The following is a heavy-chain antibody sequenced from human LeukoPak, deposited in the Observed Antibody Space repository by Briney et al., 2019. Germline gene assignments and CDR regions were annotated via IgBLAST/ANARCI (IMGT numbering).Heavy chain of an antibody. D-gene: IGHD6-13*01. V-gene: IGHV1-18*01. Sequence: GASVKVSCKASGYTFTSYGISWVRQAPGQGLEWMGWTSVYNSKTNYAQKFQGRVTMTTDRSTSTAYMELRGLRSDDTAVYYCARDMVGLAADGNWFDPWGQGTLVTVSS. CDR3: ARDMVGLAADGNWFDP. CDR2: TSVYNSKT. CDR1: GYTFTSYG. J-gene: IGHJ5*02.